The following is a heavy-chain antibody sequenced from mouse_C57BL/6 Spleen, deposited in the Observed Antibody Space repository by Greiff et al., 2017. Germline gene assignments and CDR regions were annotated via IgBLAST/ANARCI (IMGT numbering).Heavy chain of an antibody. CDR1: GYTFTDYE. V-gene: IGHV1-15*01. J-gene: IGHJ1*03. CDR2: IDPETGGT. Sequence: VKLQESGAELVRPGASVTLSCKASGYTFTDYEMHWVKQTPVHGLEWIGAIDPETGGTAYNQKFKGKAILTADKSSSTAYMELRSLTSEDSAVYYCTRGGSPDWYFDVWGTGTTVTVSS. CDR3: TRGGSPDWYFDV.